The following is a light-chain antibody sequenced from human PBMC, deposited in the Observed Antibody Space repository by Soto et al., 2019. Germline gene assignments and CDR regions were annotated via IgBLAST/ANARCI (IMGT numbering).Light chain of an antibody. V-gene: IGLV8-61*01. CDR3: VLYMGSGISV. CDR2: STN. CDR1: SGSVSTDYY. J-gene: IGLJ3*02. Sequence: QAVVTQEPSFSVSPGGTVTLTCGLNSGSVSTDYYPSWYQQTPGQAPRTLIYSTNTRSPGVPDRFFGSILGNKAALTITGAQTEDESDYYCVLYMGSGISVFGGETKVTVL.